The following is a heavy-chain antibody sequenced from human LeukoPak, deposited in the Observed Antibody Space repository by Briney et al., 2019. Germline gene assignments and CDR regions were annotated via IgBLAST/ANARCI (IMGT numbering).Heavy chain of an antibody. D-gene: IGHD6-13*01. CDR1: GGSISSYY. CDR3: AREDGSSWYGIDY. V-gene: IGHV4-59*01. CDR2: IYYSGST. Sequence: SETLSLTCTVSGGSISSYYWSWIRQPPGKGLEWIGYIYYSGSTNYNPSLKSRVTISVDTSKNQFSLKLSSVTVADTAVYYCAREDGSSWYGIDYWGQGTLVTVSS. J-gene: IGHJ4*02.